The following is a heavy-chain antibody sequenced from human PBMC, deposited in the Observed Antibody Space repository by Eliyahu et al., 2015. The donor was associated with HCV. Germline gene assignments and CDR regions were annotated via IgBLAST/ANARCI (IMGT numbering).Heavy chain of an antibody. CDR2: IYYSGST. CDR3: ARLPGYCSSTSCSYYYYYGMDV. V-gene: IGHV4-59*08. Sequence: QVQLQESGPGLVKPSETLSLTCTVSGGSISSYYWSWIRQPPGKGLEWIGYIYYSGSTNYNPSLKSRVTISVDTSKNQFSLKLSSVTAADTAVYYCARLPGYCSSTSCSYYYYYGMDVWGQGTTVTVSS. CDR1: GGSISSYY. J-gene: IGHJ6*02. D-gene: IGHD2-2*01.